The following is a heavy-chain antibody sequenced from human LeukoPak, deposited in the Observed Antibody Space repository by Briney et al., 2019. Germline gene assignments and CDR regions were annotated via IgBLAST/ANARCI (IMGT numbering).Heavy chain of an antibody. CDR1: GYTFTSYG. J-gene: IGHJ6*03. CDR2: ISAYNGNT. V-gene: IGHV1-18*01. Sequence: ASVKVSCKASGYTFTSYGISWVRQAPGQGLEWMGWISAYNGNTNYAQKLQGRVTMTTDTSTSTAYMELRSLRSDDTAVYYCARVHESIVVVPAAIIPHYYMDVWGKGTTVTVSS. D-gene: IGHD2-2*02. CDR3: ARVHESIVVVPAAIIPHYYMDV.